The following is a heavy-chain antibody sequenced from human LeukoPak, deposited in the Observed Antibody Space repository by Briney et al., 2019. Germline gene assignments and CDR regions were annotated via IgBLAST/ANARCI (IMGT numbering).Heavy chain of an antibody. CDR3: ARAPNYFDSSGYSVGWFDP. D-gene: IGHD3-22*01. CDR2: IYHSGST. J-gene: IGHJ5*02. CDR1: GDSISTGGYS. Sequence: PSQTLSLTCAVSGDSISTGGYSWNWIRQPPGKVLEWIGYIYHSGSTYYNPSLKSRVTMSIDRSKNQFSLKLSSVTAADTAVYSCARAPNYFDSSGYSVGWFDPWGQGTLVTVSS. V-gene: IGHV4-30-2*01.